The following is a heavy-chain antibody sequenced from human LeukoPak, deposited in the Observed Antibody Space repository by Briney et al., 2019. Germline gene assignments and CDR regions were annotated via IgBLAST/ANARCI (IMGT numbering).Heavy chain of an antibody. Sequence: QPGGSLRLSCATSGFTFSSYAMSWVRQAPGKGLEWVSGIGASGGSTYCADSVKGRFTISRDNSKNTLYLQMNSLRTEDTAVYYCAKAEGYDILTGLDYWGQGTLVTVSS. D-gene: IGHD3-9*01. CDR3: AKAEGYDILTGLDY. CDR1: GFTFSSYA. V-gene: IGHV3-23*01. J-gene: IGHJ4*02. CDR2: IGASGGST.